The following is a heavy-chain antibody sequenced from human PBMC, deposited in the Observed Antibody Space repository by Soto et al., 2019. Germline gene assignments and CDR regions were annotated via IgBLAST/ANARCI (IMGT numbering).Heavy chain of an antibody. D-gene: IGHD2-2*02. J-gene: IGHJ5*01. CDR1: WCTVSGYA. CDR2: IIPICGTA. Sequence: ASCKGSWCTVSGYASRMARPAPGQGLEWLGGIIPICGTANYAQKFQGRVPMTADESTSTAYMELSSLRSEDTAVYYCARVMVIRQLLYFVGGWFGSWGQGTLVTVSS. V-gene: IGHV1-69*01. CDR3: ARVMVIRQLLYFVGGWFGS.